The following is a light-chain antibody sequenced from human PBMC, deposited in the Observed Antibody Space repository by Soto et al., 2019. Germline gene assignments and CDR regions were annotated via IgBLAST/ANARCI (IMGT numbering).Light chain of an antibody. V-gene: IGLV3-1*01. J-gene: IGLJ2*01. CDR1: KLGDKY. CDR2: QDS. Sequence: SYELTQPPSVSVSPGQTASITCSGDKLGDKYACWYQQKPGQSPVLVIYQDSKRPSGIPERFSGPNSGNTATLTISGTQAMDEADYYCQAWDSSTHVVFGGGTKLTVL. CDR3: QAWDSSTHVV.